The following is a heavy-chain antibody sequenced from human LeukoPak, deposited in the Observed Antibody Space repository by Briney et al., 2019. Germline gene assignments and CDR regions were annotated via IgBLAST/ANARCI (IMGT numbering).Heavy chain of an antibody. J-gene: IGHJ4*02. CDR1: GFTFSNYG. D-gene: IGHD3-10*01. V-gene: IGHV3-30*18. CDR2: ISPDGTDK. CDR3: AKGVFGPRSTSFVDY. Sequence: PGRSLRLSCAASGFTFSNYGMHWVRQAPGKGLEWAAVISPDGTDKYYSDPVKGRFTISRDNSKNTLFLQMNSLRGEDTAVYYCAKGVFGPRSTSFVDYWGQGTLVTVSS.